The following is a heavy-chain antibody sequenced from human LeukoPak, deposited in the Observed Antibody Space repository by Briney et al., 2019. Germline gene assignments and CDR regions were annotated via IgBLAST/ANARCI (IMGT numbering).Heavy chain of an antibody. J-gene: IGHJ1*01. CDR3: ASLAYCGGDCYSEEYFQH. D-gene: IGHD2-21*02. CDR2: IIPILGIA. Sequence: ASVKVSFKASGNTLSNYGISWVRQAPGQGLEWMGRIIPILGIANYAQKFQGRVTITADKSTSTAYMELSSLRSEDTAVYYCASLAYCGGDCYSEEYFQHWGQGTLVTVSS. CDR1: GNTLSNYG. V-gene: IGHV1-69*04.